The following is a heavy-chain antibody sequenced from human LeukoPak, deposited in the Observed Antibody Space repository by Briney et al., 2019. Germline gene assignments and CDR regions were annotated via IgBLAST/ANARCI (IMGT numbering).Heavy chain of an antibody. CDR3: AKDEYSSGWDADAFDI. CDR1: GFTFSSYA. D-gene: IGHD6-19*01. Sequence: GRSLRLSCAASGFTFSSYAMHWVRQAPGKGLEWVSAISGSGGSTYYADSVKGRFTISRDNSKNTLYLQMNSLRAEDTAVYYCAKDEYSSGWDADAFDIWGQGTMVTVSS. CDR2: ISGSGGST. J-gene: IGHJ3*02. V-gene: IGHV3-23*01.